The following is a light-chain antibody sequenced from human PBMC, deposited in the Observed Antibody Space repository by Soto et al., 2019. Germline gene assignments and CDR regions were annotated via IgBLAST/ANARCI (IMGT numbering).Light chain of an antibody. CDR2: TAS. J-gene: IGKJ5*01. Sequence: DIQMTQSPSSLSASVGDRVTITCRASQSISSYVNWYQQKPGKAPKLLMYTASSLQSGVPSRFSGSGSGTDFTLTISSLQPEDFATYYCQQSFSTPPTFGHGTRVDMK. CDR1: QSISSY. CDR3: QQSFSTPPT. V-gene: IGKV1-39*01.